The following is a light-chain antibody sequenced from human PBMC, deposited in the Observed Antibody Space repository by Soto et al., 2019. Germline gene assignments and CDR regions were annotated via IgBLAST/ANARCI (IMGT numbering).Light chain of an antibody. CDR3: QQYHDWPLT. Sequence: EIVMTQSPATLSVSPGESATLSCRASQSVSSNLAWYQQKPGQAPRLLIYGASTRATGIPARFSGSGSGTEFTLTISSLQSEDFAVFHCQQYHDWPLTFGGGTKVEIK. CDR2: GAS. CDR1: QSVSSN. V-gene: IGKV3-15*01. J-gene: IGKJ4*01.